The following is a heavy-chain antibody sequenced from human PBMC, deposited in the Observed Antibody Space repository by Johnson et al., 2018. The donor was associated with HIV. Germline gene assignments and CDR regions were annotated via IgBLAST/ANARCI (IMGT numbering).Heavy chain of an antibody. J-gene: IGHJ3*02. D-gene: IGHD5-24*01. CDR3: ARDSSHSFRFEMYAFDI. V-gene: IGHV3-30*04. CDR2: ISYDGSNK. CDR1: GFTFSSYA. Sequence: QVQLVESGGGVVQPGRSLRLSCAASGFTFSSYAMHWVRQAPGKGLEWVAIISYDGSNKYYRDSVKGRFTISRDNSKNTLYLQMNSLRAEDTAVYYCARDSSHSFRFEMYAFDIWGQGTMVTVSS.